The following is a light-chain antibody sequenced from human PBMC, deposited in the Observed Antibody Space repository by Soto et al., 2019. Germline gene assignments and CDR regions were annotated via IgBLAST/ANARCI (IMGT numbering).Light chain of an antibody. V-gene: IGLV1-44*01. CDR1: SSNIAVKS. CDR3: SSWDDSLNGPI. CDR2: ATN. Sequence: QLVLTQPPSASGTPGQRVSISCSGSSSNIAVKSVNWYQQVPGTAPKLIIYATNYRPSGVPDRFSGSKSGTSASLAISGLQSDDEADYFCSSWDDSLNGPIFGGATKVTVL. J-gene: IGLJ2*01.